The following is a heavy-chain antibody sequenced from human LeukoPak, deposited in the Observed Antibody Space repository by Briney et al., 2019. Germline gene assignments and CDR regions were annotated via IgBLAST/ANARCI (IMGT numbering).Heavy chain of an antibody. J-gene: IGHJ4*02. D-gene: IGHD1-7*01. Sequence: GGSLRLSCAASGFTFSDYAMHWVHQAPGKGLEWVAVISKDGSDKYYPGSVRGRFTISRDNSKNTIYLQMDSLRAEDTAIYYCARDYWWNYDYWGQGTLVTVSS. CDR3: ARDYWWNYDY. V-gene: IGHV3-30-3*01. CDR2: ISKDGSDK. CDR1: GFTFSDYA.